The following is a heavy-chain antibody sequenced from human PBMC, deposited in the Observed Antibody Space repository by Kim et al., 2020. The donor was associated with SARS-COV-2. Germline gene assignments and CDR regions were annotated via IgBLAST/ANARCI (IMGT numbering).Heavy chain of an antibody. CDR2: GST. V-gene: IGHV4-31*02. CDR3: AGSMGDYVY. D-gene: IGHD4-17*01. Sequence: GSTYYNPSLKSRVTISVDTSKNQFSLKLSSVTAADTAVYYCAGSMGDYVYWGQGTLVTVSS. J-gene: IGHJ4*02.